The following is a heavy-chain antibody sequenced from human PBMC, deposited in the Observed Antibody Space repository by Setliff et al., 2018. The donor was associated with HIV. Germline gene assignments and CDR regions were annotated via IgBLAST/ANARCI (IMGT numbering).Heavy chain of an antibody. Sequence: LRLSCVASGFTFSSYCMDWFRQAPGKGLEWVSSISFGSTYIYQSDSVRGRFTISRDDAKKSLYLQMNSLGAEDTAVYYCARSGGIGNYNWDVWGKGATVTVSS. CDR3: ARSGGIGNYNWDV. V-gene: IGHV3-21*01. D-gene: IGHD3-16*01. CDR1: GFTFSSYC. CDR2: ISFGSTYI. J-gene: IGHJ6*03.